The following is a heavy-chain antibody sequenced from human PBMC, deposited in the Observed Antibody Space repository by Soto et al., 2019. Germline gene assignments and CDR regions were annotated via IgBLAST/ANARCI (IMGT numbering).Heavy chain of an antibody. D-gene: IGHD4-4*01. J-gene: IGHJ4*02. CDR3: ARAPRIYSNFYFDY. Sequence: GGSLRLSCAASGFTFSSYSMNWVRQAPGKGLEWVSSISSSSSYIYYADSVKGRFTISRDNAKNSLYLQMKSLRAEDTALYHCARAPRIYSNFYFDYWGQGTLVTVSS. CDR2: ISSSSSYI. V-gene: IGHV3-21*04. CDR1: GFTFSSYS.